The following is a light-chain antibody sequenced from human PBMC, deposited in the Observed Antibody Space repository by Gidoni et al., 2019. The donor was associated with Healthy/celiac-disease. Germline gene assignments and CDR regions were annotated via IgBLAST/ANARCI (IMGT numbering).Light chain of an antibody. J-gene: IGKJ1*01. CDR2: DAS. V-gene: IGKV3-11*01. Sequence: ELVLTQSPATLSLSPGERATLSCRASQSVNSYLAWYQQKPGQAPRLLIYDASNRATGIPARFSGSGSGTDFTLTISSLEPEDFAVYYCQQRSNWPPATFXQXTKVEIK. CDR1: QSVNSY. CDR3: QQRSNWPPAT.